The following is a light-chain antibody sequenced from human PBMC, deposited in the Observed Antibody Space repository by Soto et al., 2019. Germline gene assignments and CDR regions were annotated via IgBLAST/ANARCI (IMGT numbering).Light chain of an antibody. CDR1: LSVNRY. J-gene: IGKJ2*01. CDR2: DAS. Sequence: EIVLTNSPATLPLPPGEQATLSYRASLSVNRYLAGSQQKPGQAPRLLIYDASNRATGIPARFSGSGSGKDFALTISSLEPEEFAVYYWQQRSNWPPDTFGQGTKLEIK. CDR3: QQRSNWPPDT. V-gene: IGKV3-11*01.